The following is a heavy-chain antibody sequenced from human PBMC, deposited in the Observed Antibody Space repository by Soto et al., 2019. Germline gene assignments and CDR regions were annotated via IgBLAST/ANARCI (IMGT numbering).Heavy chain of an antibody. CDR1: GGSFSGYY. V-gene: IGHV4-34*01. J-gene: IGHJ4*02. D-gene: IGHD6-13*01. CDR2: IKHSGST. Sequence: SETLSLTCAVYGGSFSGYYWSWIRQPPGKGLEWIGEIKHSGSTNYNPSLKSRVTISVDTSKNQFSLKLSSVTAADTAVYYCARGRMPPIAAAGTDFDYWGQGTLVTVSS. CDR3: ARGRMPPIAAAGTDFDY.